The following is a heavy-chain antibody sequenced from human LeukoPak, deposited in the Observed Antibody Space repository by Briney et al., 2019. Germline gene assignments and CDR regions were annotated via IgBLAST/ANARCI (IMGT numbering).Heavy chain of an antibody. CDR1: GGSISSYY. CDR3: AREYSSSTSRCLDS. V-gene: IGHV4-4*07. CDR2: IYTSGST. D-gene: IGHD6-19*01. Sequence: SETLPLTCTVSGGSISSYYWSWIRQPAGKGLEWIGRIYTSGSTNYSPSLKSRVTMSVDTSKNQFSLKLSSVTAADTAVYYCAREYSSSTSRCLDSWGQGTLVTVSS. J-gene: IGHJ4*02.